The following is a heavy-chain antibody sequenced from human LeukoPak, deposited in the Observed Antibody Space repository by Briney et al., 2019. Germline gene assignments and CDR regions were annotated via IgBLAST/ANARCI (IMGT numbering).Heavy chain of an antibody. Sequence: GGFLRLSCAASGFTFNNAWMSWVRQAPGKGLEWVGRIKSKTDGGTTDYAAPVKGRFTISRDDSKNTLYLQMNSLKTEDTAVYYCITDGIYGDSLNDAFDIWGQGTMVTVSS. V-gene: IGHV3-15*01. D-gene: IGHD4-17*01. CDR3: ITDGIYGDSLNDAFDI. CDR1: GFTFNNAW. CDR2: IKSKTDGGTT. J-gene: IGHJ3*02.